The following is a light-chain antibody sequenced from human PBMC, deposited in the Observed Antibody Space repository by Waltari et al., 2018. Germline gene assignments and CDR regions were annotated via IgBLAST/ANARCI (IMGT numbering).Light chain of an antibody. CDR1: NYNIGSGP. Sequence: VLTQAPSVSGTPGQRVTISCSGTNYNIGSGPVNWYQQVPGMSPKLLIYSNDQRPSGVPDRFSGSKSGTSASLAISGLQSEDEADYYCATWDGRVNGVLFGGGTKVTVL. V-gene: IGLV1-44*01. J-gene: IGLJ2*01. CDR2: SND. CDR3: ATWDGRVNGVL.